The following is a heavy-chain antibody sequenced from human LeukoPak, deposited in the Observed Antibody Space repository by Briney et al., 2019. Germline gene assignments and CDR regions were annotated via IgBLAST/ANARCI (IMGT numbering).Heavy chain of an antibody. V-gene: IGHV4-34*01. CDR2: INHSGST. CDR1: GGSFSGYY. Sequence: PSETLSLTCAVYGGSFSGYYWSWIRQPPGKGLEWIWEINHSGSTNYNPSLKSRVTISVDTSKNQFSLKLSSVTAADTAVYYCASATYYYDSSGYYYATEYFQHWGQGTLVTVSS. D-gene: IGHD3-22*01. CDR3: ASATYYYDSSGYYYATEYFQH. J-gene: IGHJ1*01.